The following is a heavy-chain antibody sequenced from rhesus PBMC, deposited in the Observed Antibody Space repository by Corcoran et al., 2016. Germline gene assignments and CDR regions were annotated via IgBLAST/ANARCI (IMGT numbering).Heavy chain of an antibody. V-gene: IGHV3-16*01. Sequence: EVQLVESGGGLVQPGGSLRLSCAASGFTFSNYWMNWVRQAPGKGLDWVGRIKNKVDGGTAAYAEYWKGRFNIAKEDSKNTLDKQMKSLKTEDTAVYYCTRGGYSSGWPFDYWGQGVLVTVSS. CDR1: GFTFSNYW. CDR3: TRGGYSSGWPFDY. D-gene: IGHD6-31*01. J-gene: IGHJ4*01. CDR2: IKNKVDGGTA.